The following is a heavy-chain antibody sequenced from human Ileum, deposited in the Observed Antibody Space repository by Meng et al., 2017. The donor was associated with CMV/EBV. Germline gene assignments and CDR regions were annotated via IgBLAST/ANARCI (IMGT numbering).Heavy chain of an antibody. D-gene: IGHD4-11*01. V-gene: IGHV4-34*01. CDR3: ASGKSNLEY. CDR2: FNHYGST. J-gene: IGHJ4*02. CDR1: GGSFSGYY. Sequence: QLQGWGAGLLKPSETLSLTCAVYGGSFSGYYWSWIRQVPGKGLEWIGEFNHYGSTNYNPSPKSRVTISVDTSKNQFSLNLSSVTAADTAVYYCASGKSNLEYWGQGTLVTVSS.